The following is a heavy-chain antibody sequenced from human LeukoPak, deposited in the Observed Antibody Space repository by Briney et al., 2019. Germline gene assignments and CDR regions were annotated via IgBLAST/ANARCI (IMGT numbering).Heavy chain of an antibody. CDR2: ILGSGDDT. J-gene: IGHJ4*02. CDR3: AKGVRWQLPLDY. CDR1: GFIFTNYA. D-gene: IGHD4-23*01. V-gene: IGHV3-23*01. Sequence: GGSLRLSCEASGFIFTNYAMYWVRQAPGKGLEWVSVILGSGDDTFYADSVRGRFTVSRDNSKNTLHLQMNSLRAEDTAVYYCAKGVRWQLPLDYWGQGTLVTVYS.